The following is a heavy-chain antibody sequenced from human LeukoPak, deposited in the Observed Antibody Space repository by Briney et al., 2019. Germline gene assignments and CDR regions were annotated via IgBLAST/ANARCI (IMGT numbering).Heavy chain of an antibody. CDR3: ARAYYDFWSGYYAAYYFDY. CDR1: GYSFNSHH. D-gene: IGHD3-3*01. Sequence: SVKVSCKTSGYSFNSHHVHWVRQAPGQGLEWMGGIIPIFGTANYAQKFQGRVTITADESTSTAYMELSSLRSEDTAVYYCARAYYDFWSGYYAAYYFDYWGQGTLVTVSS. J-gene: IGHJ4*02. V-gene: IGHV1-69*13. CDR2: IIPIFGTA.